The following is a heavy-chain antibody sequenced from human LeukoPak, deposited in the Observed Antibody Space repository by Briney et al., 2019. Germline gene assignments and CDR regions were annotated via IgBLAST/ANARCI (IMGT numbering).Heavy chain of an antibody. CDR2: ISYDGSNK. V-gene: IGHV3-30-3*01. D-gene: IGHD6-19*01. CDR1: GFTFSSYA. J-gene: IGHJ1*01. Sequence: GGSLRPSCAASGFTFSSYAMHWVRQAPGKGLEWVAVISYDGSNKYYADSVKGRFTISRDNSKNTLYLQMNSLRAEDTAVYYCARDPQQWLVQLYFQHWGQGTLVTVSS. CDR3: ARDPQQWLVQLYFQH.